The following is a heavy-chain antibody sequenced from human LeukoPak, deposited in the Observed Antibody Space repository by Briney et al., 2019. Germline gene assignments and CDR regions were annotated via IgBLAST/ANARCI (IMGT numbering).Heavy chain of an antibody. V-gene: IGHV3-48*01. D-gene: IGHD2-15*01. J-gene: IGHJ4*02. CDR1: GFTFSSYS. CDR3: ASHREYCSGGSCYGPLDY. CDR2: ISSSSSTI. Sequence: PGGSLRLSCAASGFTFSSYSMNWVRQAPGKGLEWVSKISSSSSTIYYADSVKGRFTISRDNAKNTLYLQMNSLRAEDTAVYYCASHREYCSGGSCYGPLDYWGQGTLVTVSS.